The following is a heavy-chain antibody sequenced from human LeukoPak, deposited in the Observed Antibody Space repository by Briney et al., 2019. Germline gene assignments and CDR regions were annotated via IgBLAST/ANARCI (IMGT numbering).Heavy chain of an antibody. CDR3: ARTNYEILTGYSSPFDY. V-gene: IGHV3-48*04. Sequence: GGSLRLSCAASGFTFSSYSMNWVRQAPGKGLEWVSYISSSSSTIYYADSVKGRFTISRDNAKNSLYLQMNSLRAEDTAVYYCARTNYEILTGYSSPFDYWGQGTLVTVSS. CDR1: GFTFSSYS. CDR2: ISSSSSTI. D-gene: IGHD3-9*01. J-gene: IGHJ4*02.